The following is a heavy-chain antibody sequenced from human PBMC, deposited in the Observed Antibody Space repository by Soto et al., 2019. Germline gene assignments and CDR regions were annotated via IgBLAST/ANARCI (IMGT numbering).Heavy chain of an antibody. CDR3: ARHTRNQFDP. CDR1: GDSMTSSSYS. Sequence: SETLSLTCTVSGDSMTSSSYSWGWIRQPPGKGLEWIGSIYYSERTSYNSGSTYYSPSLKSRVTISGDTSKGQFSLTLSSVTAADTAVYYCARHTRNQFDPWGQGTLVTVSS. J-gene: IGHJ5*02. CDR2: IYYSERTSYNSGST. V-gene: IGHV4-39*01.